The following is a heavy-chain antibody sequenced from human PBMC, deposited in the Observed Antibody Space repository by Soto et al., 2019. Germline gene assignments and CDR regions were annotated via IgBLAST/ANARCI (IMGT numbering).Heavy chain of an antibody. Sequence: SETMCLTCTVSCGSIINNNDYRSWIRKPPGKGLEWIGNIYYSGSTYHNPSLKSRVTISVDTSKNQFSLKLTSVAAADTAVYYCGRVSDFSGGYYRVFDFWGQGPLVTVS. V-gene: IGHV4-39*01. CDR3: GRVSDFSGGYYRVFDF. CDR2: IYYSGST. J-gene: IGHJ4*02. CDR1: CGSIINNNDY. D-gene: IGHD3-3*01.